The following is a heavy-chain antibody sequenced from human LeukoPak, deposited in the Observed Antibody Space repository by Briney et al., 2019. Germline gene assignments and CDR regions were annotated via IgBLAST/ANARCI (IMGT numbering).Heavy chain of an antibody. D-gene: IGHD1-26*01. V-gene: IGHV5-51*01. CDR1: GYSFTSYW. Sequence: GESLKISCKGSGYSFTSYWIGWVRQMPGKGLEWMGIIYPGDSDTRYSPSFQGQVTISADKSISTAYLQWSSLKASDTAMYYCARSGDSGSYLNYFDHWGQGTLVTVSS. J-gene: IGHJ4*02. CDR3: ARSGDSGSYLNYFDH. CDR2: IYPGDSDT.